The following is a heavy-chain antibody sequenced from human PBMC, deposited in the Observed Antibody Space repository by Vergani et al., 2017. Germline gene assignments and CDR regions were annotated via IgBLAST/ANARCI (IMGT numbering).Heavy chain of an antibody. D-gene: IGHD3-9*01. CDR1: GFTFSSYG. Sequence: QVQLVESGGGVVQPGGSLRLSCAASGFTFSSYGMHWVRQAPGKGLEWVAFIRYDGSNKYYADSVKGRFTISRDNSKNTLYLQMNSLRAEDTAVYYCAKHYDILTCYSDPTFDYWGQGTLVTVSS. CDR3: AKHYDILTCYSDPTFDY. J-gene: IGHJ4*02. V-gene: IGHV3-30*02. CDR2: IRYDGSNK.